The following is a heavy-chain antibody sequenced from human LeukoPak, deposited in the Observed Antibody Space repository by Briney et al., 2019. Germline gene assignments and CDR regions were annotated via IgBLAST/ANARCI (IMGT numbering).Heavy chain of an antibody. D-gene: IGHD6-6*01. CDR2: TYYRSNWYN. Sequence: SQTLSLTCAVSGDSVSSNSAAWNWIRQSPSRGLEWLGRTYYRSNWYNDCALSVKSRITINPDTPKNQFSLQLDSVTPEDTAVYYCARLSSSPSQTSDQWGQGTLVTVSS. CDR1: GDSVSSNSAA. CDR3: ARLSSSPSQTSDQ. J-gene: IGHJ4*02. V-gene: IGHV6-1*01.